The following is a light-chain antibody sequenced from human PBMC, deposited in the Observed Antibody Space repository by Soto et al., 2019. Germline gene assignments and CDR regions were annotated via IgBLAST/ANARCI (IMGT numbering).Light chain of an antibody. CDR1: QSVSVSS. J-gene: IGKJ3*01. CDR3: QQYGGSPFT. CDR2: AAS. Sequence: IVLTQSPATLSLSPGERATLSCRASQSVSVSSLAWYQQRGGQAPRLLIYAASTSATGVPDRFSGSGSGTDFALTISRLETEDFAVYYCQQYGGSPFTFGPATKVDIK. V-gene: IGKV3-20*01.